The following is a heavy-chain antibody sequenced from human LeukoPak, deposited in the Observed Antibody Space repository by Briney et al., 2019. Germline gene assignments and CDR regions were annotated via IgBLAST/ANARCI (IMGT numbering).Heavy chain of an antibody. V-gene: IGHV1-46*01. CDR2: MNPSGGST. CDR1: GDTFSNFV. D-gene: IGHD3-22*01. CDR3: AKSRTTSSASSDY. J-gene: IGHJ4*02. Sequence: ASVRVSCKTSGDTFSNFVISWVRQAPGQGLEWMGIMNPSGGSTSYAQKFRGRVIMTGDTSTATVYMGMSNLSSEDTAMYYCAKSRTTSSASSDYWGQGTLVTVSS.